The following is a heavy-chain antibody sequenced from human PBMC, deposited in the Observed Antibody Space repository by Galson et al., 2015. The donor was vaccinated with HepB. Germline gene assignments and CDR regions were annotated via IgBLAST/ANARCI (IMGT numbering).Heavy chain of an antibody. D-gene: IGHD2-15*01. CDR2: ISSSSRTI. V-gene: IGHV3-48*02. J-gene: IGHJ4*02. Sequence: SLRLSCAASGFTFSSYSMNWVRQAPGEGLEWVSYISSSSRTIYHADSVKGRFTISRDNAKNSLYLQMNSLRDEDTAVYYCARDWCSRGSCSPGGDFDYWGQTTLFTVSS. CDR3: ARDWCSRGSCSPGGDFDY. CDR1: GFTFSSYS.